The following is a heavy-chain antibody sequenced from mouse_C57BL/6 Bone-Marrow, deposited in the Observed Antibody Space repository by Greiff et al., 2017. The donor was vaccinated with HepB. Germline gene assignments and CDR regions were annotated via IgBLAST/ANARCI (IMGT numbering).Heavy chain of an antibody. D-gene: IGHD1-1*01. CDR3: VSGYSSSSWFAY. V-gene: IGHV10-3*01. CDR2: IRSKSSNYAT. J-gene: IGHJ3*01. Sequence: EVQVEESGGGLVQPKGSLKLSCAASGFTFNTYAMHWVRQAPGKGLEWVARIRSKSSNYATYYADSVKDRFTISRDDSQSMLYLQINNLKTEDTAVYYCVSGYSSSSWFAYWGQGTLVTVSA. CDR1: GFTFNTYA.